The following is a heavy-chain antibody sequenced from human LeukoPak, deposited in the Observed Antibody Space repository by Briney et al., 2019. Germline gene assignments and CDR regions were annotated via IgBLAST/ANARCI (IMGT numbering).Heavy chain of an antibody. D-gene: IGHD3-3*02. V-gene: IGHV3-33*01. CDR3: TTLSSIWTYYFDY. Sequence: PGGSLRLSCAASGFTFSSFGMHWVRQAPGKGLEWVADIWFDGKNEYFADSVKGRFTISRDNSKNTMYLQINSLKTEDTAVYYCTTLSSIWTYYFDYWGQGTLVTVSS. CDR2: IWFDGKNE. CDR1: GFTFSSFG. J-gene: IGHJ4*02.